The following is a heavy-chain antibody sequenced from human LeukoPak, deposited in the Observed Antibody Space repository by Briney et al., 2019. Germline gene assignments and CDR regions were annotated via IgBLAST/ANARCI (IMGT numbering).Heavy chain of an antibody. CDR3: ASTVPDCSGGSCYPHDAFDI. Sequence: GASVKVSCKASGYTFTSYDINWVRQATGQGLEWMGWMNPKSGNTGYAQKFQGRGTLTRNTSISTAYMELSRLRSEETAVYYCASTVPDCSGGSCYPHDAFDIWGQGTMVTVSS. V-gene: IGHV1-8*01. CDR1: GYTFTSYD. CDR2: MNPKSGNT. D-gene: IGHD2-15*01. J-gene: IGHJ3*02.